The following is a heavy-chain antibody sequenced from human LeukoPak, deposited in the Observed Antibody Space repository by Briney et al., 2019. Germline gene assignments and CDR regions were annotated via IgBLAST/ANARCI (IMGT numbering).Heavy chain of an antibody. CDR2: IRYDGSNK. CDR1: GFTFSSYG. CDR3: AKRRGYYGSGVNTYYFDY. Sequence: GGSLRLSCSASGFTFSSYGMHWVRQAPGKGLEWVAFIRYDGSNKYYADSLKGRFTISRDNSKNTLYLQMNSLRAEDTAVYYCAKRRGYYGSGVNTYYFDYWGQRTLVTVPS. D-gene: IGHD3-10*01. J-gene: IGHJ4*02. V-gene: IGHV3-30*02.